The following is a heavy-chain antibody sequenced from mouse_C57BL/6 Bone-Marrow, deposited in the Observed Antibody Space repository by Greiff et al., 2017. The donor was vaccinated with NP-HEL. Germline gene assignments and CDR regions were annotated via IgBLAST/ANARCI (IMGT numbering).Heavy chain of an antibody. CDR2: ISSGSSTI. D-gene: IGHD4-1*01. CDR1: GFTFSDYG. Sequence: EVQVVESGGGLVKPGGSLKLSCAASGFTFSDYGMHWVRQAPEKGLEWVAYISSGSSTIYYADTVKGRFTISRDNAKNTLFLQMTSLRSEDTAMYYCARLGWDGGYFDYWGQGTTLTVSS. CDR3: ARLGWDGGYFDY. J-gene: IGHJ2*01. V-gene: IGHV5-17*01.